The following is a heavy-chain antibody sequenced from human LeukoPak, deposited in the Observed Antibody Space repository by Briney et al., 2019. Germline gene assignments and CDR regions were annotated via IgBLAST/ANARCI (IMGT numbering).Heavy chain of an antibody. J-gene: IGHJ5*02. V-gene: IGHV4-34*01. Sequence: PSETLSLTCAAYGGSFSGYYWSWFRQPPGKGLEWIGEINHSGSTNYYPSLKSRVSISVNTYNNQISLKLSNVTAADEAGVYWWRGGGWLKRWFDPWGQGTLVTVSS. D-gene: IGHD3-22*01. CDR1: GGSFSGYY. CDR3: WRGGGWLKRWFDP. CDR2: INHSGST.